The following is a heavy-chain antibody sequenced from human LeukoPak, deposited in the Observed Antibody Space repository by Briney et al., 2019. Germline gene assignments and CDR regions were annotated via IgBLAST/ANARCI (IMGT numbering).Heavy chain of an antibody. J-gene: IGHJ4*02. Sequence: SGTLSLTCAVYGGSFSGYYWSWIRQPPGKGLERIGEINHSGSTNYNPSLKSRVTISVDTSKNQFSLKLSSVTAADTAVYYCAKGYCSSTSCYYNEYYFDYWGQGTLVTVSS. CDR2: INHSGST. CDR1: GGSFSGYY. D-gene: IGHD2-2*01. V-gene: IGHV4-34*01. CDR3: AKGYCSSTSCYYNEYYFDY.